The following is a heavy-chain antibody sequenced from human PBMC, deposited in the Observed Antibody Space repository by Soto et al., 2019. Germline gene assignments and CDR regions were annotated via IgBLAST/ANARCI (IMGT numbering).Heavy chain of an antibody. J-gene: IGHJ6*02. Sequence: QVQLVQSGGEVKKPGASVKVSCKASGYTFTSSGFSWVRQAPGQGLEWMGWISGYNGNTKYEQKFQDRVTMTTDTSTNTGYMELRSLTSDDTAVYYCARAGEITYYYYGMDVWGQGTTVIVSS. D-gene: IGHD3-10*01. CDR1: GYTFTSSG. CDR3: ARAGEITYYYYGMDV. V-gene: IGHV1-18*01. CDR2: ISGYNGNT.